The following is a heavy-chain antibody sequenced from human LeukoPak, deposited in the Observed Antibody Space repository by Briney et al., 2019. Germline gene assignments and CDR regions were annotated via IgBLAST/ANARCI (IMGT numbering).Heavy chain of an antibody. CDR1: GHSLTTCH. Sequence: GGSLRLSCIASGHSLTTCHMLWARQAPGKGLQWVAFMRSDGTSKYYGDSVEGRFTISRETSKSTLCLLMNSLSAENTRIYNCARDRPIKGAFDPWGQGTPVTVSS. V-gene: IGHV3-30*02. CDR3: ARDRPIKGAFDP. J-gene: IGHJ5*02. D-gene: IGHD5-12*01. CDR2: MRSDGTSK.